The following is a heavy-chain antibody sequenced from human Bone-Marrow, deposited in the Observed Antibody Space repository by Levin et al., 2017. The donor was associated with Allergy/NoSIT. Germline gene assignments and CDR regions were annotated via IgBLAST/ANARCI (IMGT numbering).Heavy chain of an antibody. Sequence: PGESLKISCAASGFTFSSYAMHWVRQAPGKGLEWVAVISYDGSNKYYADSVKGRFTISRDNSKNTLYLQMNSLRAEDTAVYYCAREIDSSGWPYYFDYWGQGTLVTVSS. D-gene: IGHD6-19*01. V-gene: IGHV3-30*04. J-gene: IGHJ4*02. CDR2: ISYDGSNK. CDR3: AREIDSSGWPYYFDY. CDR1: GFTFSSYA.